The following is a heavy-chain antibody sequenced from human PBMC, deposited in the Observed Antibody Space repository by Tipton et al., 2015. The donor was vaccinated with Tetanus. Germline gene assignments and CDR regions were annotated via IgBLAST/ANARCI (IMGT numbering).Heavy chain of an antibody. CDR1: GFTFGSYW. Sequence: SLRLSCVVSGFTFGSYWMSWVRQAPGKGLEWVSSISSTSAYIYYADSVKGRFTISRDNAKNSLYLQVSSLRAEDTAVYYCARGPFDSGGYYFDFWGQGALVTVSS. V-gene: IGHV3-21*06. J-gene: IGHJ4*02. CDR2: ISSTSAYI. D-gene: IGHD3-22*01. CDR3: ARGPFDSGGYYFDF.